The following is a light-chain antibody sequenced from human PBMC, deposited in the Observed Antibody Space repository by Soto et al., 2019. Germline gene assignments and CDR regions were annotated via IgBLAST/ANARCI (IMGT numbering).Light chain of an antibody. V-gene: IGLV2-14*01. CDR1: SSDVGYYNY. CDR2: EVT. J-gene: IGLJ1*01. CDR3: RSLTPRNTYV. Sequence: QSALTQPASVSGSPGQSITIYCTGTSSDVGYYNYVFWLQQHPGKAPKLIIFEVTNRPSGISDRFSGSKSGKTASLTISGLQAEDGVHYYCRSLTPRNTYVFGNGTKGPVL.